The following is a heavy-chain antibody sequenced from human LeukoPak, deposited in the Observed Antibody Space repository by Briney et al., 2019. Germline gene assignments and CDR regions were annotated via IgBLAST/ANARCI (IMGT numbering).Heavy chain of an antibody. CDR3: ARDSFRGYYYDSSGYLN. CDR1: GGTFSSYA. Sequence: SVKVSCKASGGTFSSYAISWVRQAPGQGLEWMGGIIPIFGTANYAQKLQGRVTMTTDTSTSTAYMELRSLRSDDTAVYYCARDSFRGYYYDSSGYLNWGQGTLVTVSS. CDR2: IIPIFGTA. J-gene: IGHJ4*02. D-gene: IGHD3-22*01. V-gene: IGHV1-69*05.